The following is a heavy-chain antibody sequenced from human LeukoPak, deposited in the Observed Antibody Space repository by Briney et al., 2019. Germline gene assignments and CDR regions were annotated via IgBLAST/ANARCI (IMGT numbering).Heavy chain of an antibody. Sequence: GGSLRLSCAPSGFTFNNYGMAWFRQAPGKGLEWVSTIKNTGDNTHYADSVEGRFTISRDNSKSTLYLQMNSLRAEDTAVYYCTRGRQQLVSVIDYWGQGTLVTVSS. CDR2: IKNTGDNT. J-gene: IGHJ4*02. CDR1: GFTFNNYG. V-gene: IGHV3-23*01. CDR3: TRGRQQLVSVIDY. D-gene: IGHD6-13*01.